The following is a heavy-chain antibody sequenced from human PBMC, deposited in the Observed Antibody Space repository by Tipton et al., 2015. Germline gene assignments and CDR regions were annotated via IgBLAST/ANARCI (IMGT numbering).Heavy chain of an antibody. V-gene: IGHV3-23*01. CDR2: ISGSGIST. CDR1: GFTFSDYA. D-gene: IGHD6-19*01. Sequence: SLRLSCAASGFTFSDYAMNWVRQAPGKGLEWVPAISGSGISTSYADSVKGRFTISRDNSKNTLFLQMNSLRADDTAVYYCASHSSGSFFDYWGKGTLVTVSS. J-gene: IGHJ4*02. CDR3: ASHSSGSFFDY.